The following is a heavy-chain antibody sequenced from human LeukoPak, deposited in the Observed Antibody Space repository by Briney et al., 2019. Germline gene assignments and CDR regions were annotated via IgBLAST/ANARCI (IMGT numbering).Heavy chain of an antibody. D-gene: IGHD3-3*01. CDR1: GFTFSSYA. J-gene: IGHJ3*02. CDR2: ISGSGDST. V-gene: IGHV3-23*01. Sequence: AGGSLRLSCAASGFTFSSYAMSWVRQAPGKGLEWVSAISGSGDSTYYADSVKGRFTISRDNSKNTLYLQMNSLRAEDTAVYYCARSFGVVIISGDAFDIWGQGTMVTVSS. CDR3: ARSFGVVIISGDAFDI.